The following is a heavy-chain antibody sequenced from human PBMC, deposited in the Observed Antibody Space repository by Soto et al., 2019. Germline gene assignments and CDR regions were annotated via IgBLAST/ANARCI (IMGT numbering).Heavy chain of an antibody. CDR3: ARGDCVGGSCYSLAGSFYYYMDV. Sequence: EVKLVESGGGLVQLGGSLRLSCAASGFTFSNYWMYWVRQAPGQGLVWVSRINSDGSVSRYADSVKGRLTISRDNVKNTLYLQMNSLRVEDTAVYYCARGDCVGGSCYSLAGSFYYYMDVRGKGTTVTVFS. V-gene: IGHV3-74*01. CDR1: GFTFSNYW. CDR2: INSDGSVS. D-gene: IGHD2-15*01. J-gene: IGHJ6*03.